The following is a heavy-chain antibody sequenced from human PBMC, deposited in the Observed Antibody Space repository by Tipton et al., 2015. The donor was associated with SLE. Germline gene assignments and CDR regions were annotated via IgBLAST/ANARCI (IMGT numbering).Heavy chain of an antibody. V-gene: IGHV3-66*02. D-gene: IGHD1-26*01. J-gene: IGHJ4*02. Sequence: SLRLSCEASGFTVSRSYISWVRQAPGKGLEWVSIIYSAGNTFYVDSVKGRFTISRDNSKNTLNLQMNSLRVEDTAVYYCVRDGPSGSYSDYWGQGTLVTVSS. CDR2: IYSAGNT. CDR3: VRDGPSGSYSDY. CDR1: GFTVSRSY.